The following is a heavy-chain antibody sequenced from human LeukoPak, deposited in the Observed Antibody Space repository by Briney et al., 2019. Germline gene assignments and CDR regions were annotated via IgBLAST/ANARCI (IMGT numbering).Heavy chain of an antibody. D-gene: IGHD4-17*01. CDR1: GFTFSSYE. CDR3: ARALRTVWGYYFDY. J-gene: IGHJ4*02. CDR2: ISSSGITI. V-gene: IGHV3-48*03. Sequence: GGSLRLSCAASGFTFSSYEMNWVRQAPGKGLEWVSYISSSGITIYYADSVKGRFTISRDNAKNSLYLLMNSLRAEDTAVYYCARALRTVWGYYFDYWGQGTLVTVSS.